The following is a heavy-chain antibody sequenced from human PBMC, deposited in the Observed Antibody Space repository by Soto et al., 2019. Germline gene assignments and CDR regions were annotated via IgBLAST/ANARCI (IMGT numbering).Heavy chain of an antibody. J-gene: IGHJ4*02. CDR2: ISGSGGAT. CDR1: AFTYSSYA. D-gene: IGHD3-10*01. CDR3: AKEKGTYGPAGPASFDF. V-gene: IGHV3-23*01. Sequence: GGSLRLSCTDSAFTYSSYALSWVRQAPGKGLEWVSAISGSGGATHYADSVKGRFTISRDNSKNTLYLQMNSLRAEDTAVYSYAKEKGTYGPAGPASFDFWGLGTLVTVSS.